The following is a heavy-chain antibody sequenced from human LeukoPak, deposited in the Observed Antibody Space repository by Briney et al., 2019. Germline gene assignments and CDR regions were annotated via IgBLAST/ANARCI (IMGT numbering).Heavy chain of an antibody. J-gene: IGHJ5*02. Sequence: SETLSLTCTGSGDSISSSSSYRGWIRQPPGEGLEWIGRIYTSGSTNYNPSLKSRVAISVDTSKNQFSLKLSSVTAADTAVYYCAREGIHSGWYPNWFDPWGQGTLVTVSP. CDR3: AREGIHSGWYPNWFDP. D-gene: IGHD6-19*01. V-gene: IGHV4-39*07. CDR2: IYTSGST. CDR1: GDSISSSSSY.